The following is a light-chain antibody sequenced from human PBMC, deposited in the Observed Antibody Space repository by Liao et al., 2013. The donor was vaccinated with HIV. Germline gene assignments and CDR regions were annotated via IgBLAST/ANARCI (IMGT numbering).Light chain of an antibody. V-gene: IGLV3-1*01. CDR3: QVWDTSSDHVV. CDR2: QDN. Sequence: SYELTQPPSVSVSPGQTASITCSGDKLGDKYACWYQQKPGQSPVLVIYQDNRRPSGIPERFSGSNSGNTATLTISRVEAGDEADYYCQVWDTSSDHVVFGGGTNLAVL. J-gene: IGLJ2*01. CDR1: KLGDKY.